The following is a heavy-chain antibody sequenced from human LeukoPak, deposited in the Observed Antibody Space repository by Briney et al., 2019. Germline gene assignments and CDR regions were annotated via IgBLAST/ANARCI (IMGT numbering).Heavy chain of an antibody. CDR3: AGSSSWPAHDAFDI. V-gene: IGHV1-8*01. Sequence: ASVKVSCKAPGYTFTSYDINWVRQATGQGLEWMGWMNPNSGNTGYAQKFQGRVTMTRNTSISTAYMELSSLRSEDTAVYYCAGSSSWPAHDAFDIWGQGTMVTVSS. J-gene: IGHJ3*02. CDR2: MNPNSGNT. CDR1: GYTFTSYD. D-gene: IGHD6-13*01.